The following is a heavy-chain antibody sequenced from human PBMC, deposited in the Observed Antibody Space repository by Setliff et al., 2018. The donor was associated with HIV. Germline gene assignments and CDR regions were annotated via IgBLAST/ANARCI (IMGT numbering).Heavy chain of an antibody. D-gene: IGHD3-10*01. CDR1: GGSISSSNW. V-gene: IGHV4-4*02. J-gene: IGHJ4*02. CDR3: ARHFPSISLFFGDPGPFDR. Sequence: PSETLSLTCAVSGGSISSSNWWSWVRQPPGKGLEWIGEIYHSGSANYNPSLKSRVIIPMDTSTNQFSLKLTSVTAADTAVYFCARHFPSISLFFGDPGPFDRWGQGALVTVSS. CDR2: IYHSGSA.